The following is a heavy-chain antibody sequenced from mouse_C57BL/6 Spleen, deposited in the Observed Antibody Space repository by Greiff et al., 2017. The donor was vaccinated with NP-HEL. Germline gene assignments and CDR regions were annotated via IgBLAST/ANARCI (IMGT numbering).Heavy chain of an antibody. D-gene: IGHD2-2*01. J-gene: IGHJ2*01. CDR2: IYPRSGNT. Sequence: QVQLQQSGAELARPGASVKLSCKASGYTFTSYGISWVKQRTGQGLEWIGEIYPRSGNTYYNEKLKGKATRTADKSSTTAYMELRSLTSEDSAVYFCAREGSTMVTGEYYFDYWGQGTTLTVSS. CDR1: GYTFTSYG. V-gene: IGHV1-81*01. CDR3: AREGSTMVTGEYYFDY.